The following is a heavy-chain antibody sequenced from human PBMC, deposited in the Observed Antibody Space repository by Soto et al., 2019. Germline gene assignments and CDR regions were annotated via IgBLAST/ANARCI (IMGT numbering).Heavy chain of an antibody. D-gene: IGHD4-17*01. J-gene: IGHJ4*02. V-gene: IGHV1-8*01. CDR2: MNPNSGNT. CDR3: ARRKGDYGRLDY. Sequence: QVQLVQSGAEVKKPGASVKVSCKASGYTFTSYDINWVRQATGQGLEWMGWMNPNSGNTDYAQKFRVRFTMTRDTSIRTAYMELSGLTSVETAVYYCARRKGDYGRLDYWGLGTLVTVSS. CDR1: GYTFTSYD.